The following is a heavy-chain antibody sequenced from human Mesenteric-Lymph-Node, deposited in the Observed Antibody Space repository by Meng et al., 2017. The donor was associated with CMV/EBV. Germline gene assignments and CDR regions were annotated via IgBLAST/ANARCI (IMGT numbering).Heavy chain of an antibody. CDR3: ARRPAANYYYFNAMDV. D-gene: IGHD2-2*01. Sequence: GESLKISCAASVFTFSDYYMNWIRQAPGKGLEWVSYISNTGTAIYYAESVKGRFTISRDNAKKSLYLQMNSLSADDTAVYYCARRPAANYYYFNAMDVWGQGTTVTVSS. CDR2: ISNTGTAI. CDR1: VFTFSDYY. J-gene: IGHJ6*02. V-gene: IGHV3-11*01.